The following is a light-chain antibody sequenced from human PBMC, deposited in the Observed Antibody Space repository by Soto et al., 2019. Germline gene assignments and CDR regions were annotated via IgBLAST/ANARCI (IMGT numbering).Light chain of an antibody. CDR1: SRDIGGYNL. CDR2: EGN. Sequence: QSVLAQPASVSGSPGQSITISCTGTSRDIGGYNLVSWYQQHPGRAPKLMIYEGNKRPSRVSNRFSASKSGNTAALTISGLQDEDEADYYCCSYAGFSSGVCGSGTKVTVL. J-gene: IGLJ1*01. V-gene: IGLV2-23*01. CDR3: CSYAGFSSGV.